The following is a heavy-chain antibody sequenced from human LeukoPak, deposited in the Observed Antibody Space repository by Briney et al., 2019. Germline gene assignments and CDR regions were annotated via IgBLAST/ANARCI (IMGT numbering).Heavy chain of an antibody. J-gene: IGHJ4*02. Sequence: GGSLGLSCAASGFTFDDYTMHWVRQAPGKGLEWVSLISWDGGSTYYADSVKGRFTISRDNAKNSLYLQMNSLRAEDTAVYYCARADYVKYYFDYWGQGTLVTVSS. V-gene: IGHV3-43*01. CDR1: GFTFDDYT. CDR2: ISWDGGST. CDR3: ARADYVKYYFDY. D-gene: IGHD3-16*01.